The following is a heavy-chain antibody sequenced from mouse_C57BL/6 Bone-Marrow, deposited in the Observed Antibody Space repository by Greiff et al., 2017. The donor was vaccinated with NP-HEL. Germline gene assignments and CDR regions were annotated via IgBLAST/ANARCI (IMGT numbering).Heavy chain of an antibody. D-gene: IGHD2-4*01. CDR2: FYPGSGSI. Sequence: QVQLQQSGAELVKPGASVKLSCKASGYTFTEYTIHWVKQRSGQGLEWIGWFYPGSGSIKYNEKFKDKATLTADKSSSTVYMELSRLTSEDSAVYFCARHEGEKPDDYDERFAYWGQGTLVTVSA. V-gene: IGHV1-62-2*01. CDR3: ARHEGEKPDDYDERFAY. CDR1: GYTFTEYT. J-gene: IGHJ3*01.